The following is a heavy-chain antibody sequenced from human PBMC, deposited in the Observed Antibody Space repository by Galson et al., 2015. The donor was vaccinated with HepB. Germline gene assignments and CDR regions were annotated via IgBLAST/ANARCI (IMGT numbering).Heavy chain of an antibody. CDR1: GYTFINYG. CDR2: INAGNGNT. J-gene: IGHJ3*02. V-gene: IGHV1-3*01. CDR3: ARVSPDYYDRSNYRDAFDI. Sequence: SVKVSCKASGYTFINYGIHWVRQAPGQRLERMGWINAGNGNTKYSQKFEGGVTITRDTSARTVYMELSSLRSEDTAVYYCARVSPDYYDRSNYRDAFDIWGQGTKVTVSS. D-gene: IGHD3-22*01.